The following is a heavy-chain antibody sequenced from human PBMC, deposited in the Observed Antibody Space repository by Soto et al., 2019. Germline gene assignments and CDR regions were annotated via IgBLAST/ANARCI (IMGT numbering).Heavy chain of an antibody. CDR3: AKMMCSSTNCLIRNAFDI. J-gene: IGHJ3*02. Sequence: QVQLQESGPGLVKPSETLSLTCTVSGGSISSYYWSWIRQSPGKGLEWIGYIYYSGSTNYNPSLKSRVTISVDTSKNQFSLKLSSVTAADTAVYYCAKMMCSSTNCLIRNAFDIWGQGTMVTVSS. D-gene: IGHD2-2*01. CDR2: IYYSGST. V-gene: IGHV4-59*01. CDR1: GGSISSYY.